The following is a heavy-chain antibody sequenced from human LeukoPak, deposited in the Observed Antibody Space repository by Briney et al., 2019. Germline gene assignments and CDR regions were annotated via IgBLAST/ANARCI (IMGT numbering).Heavy chain of an antibody. CDR1: GGSISSYY. CDR2: IYTSGST. Sequence: SETLSLTCTVSGGSISSYYWSWIRQPPGKGLEGIGYIYTSGSTNYNPSLKSRVTISVDTSKNQFSLKLSSVGAADTAVYYCAGNIYYYYMDVWGKGTTVTVSS. D-gene: IGHD1-1*01. J-gene: IGHJ6*03. V-gene: IGHV4-4*09. CDR3: AGNIYYYYMDV.